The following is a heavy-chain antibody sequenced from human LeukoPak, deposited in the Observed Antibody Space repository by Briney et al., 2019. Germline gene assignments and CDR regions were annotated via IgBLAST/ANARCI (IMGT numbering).Heavy chain of an antibody. D-gene: IGHD6-19*01. J-gene: IGHJ4*02. CDR2: ISSSGSTI. CDR1: GFTFSSYS. CDR3: ARQIAVAGKAGFDY. V-gene: IGHV3-48*04. Sequence: GGSLRLSCAASGFTFSSYSMNWVRQAPGKGLEWVSYISSSGSTIYYADSVKGRFTISRDNAKNSLYLQMNSLRAEDTAVYYCARQIAVAGKAGFDYWGQGTLVTVSS.